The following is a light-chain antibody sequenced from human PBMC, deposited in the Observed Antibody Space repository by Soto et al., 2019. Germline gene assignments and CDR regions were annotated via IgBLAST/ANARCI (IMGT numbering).Light chain of an antibody. CDR2: DGS. Sequence: DIVLTQSPAALSLSPGERATLSCRASRTIGSYLAWYQQKPGQALRLIIYDGSKRATGIPARFSGRGSGTGFTLTISSLEPEDFAVYYCQQRANWWTFGQGTKVDIK. J-gene: IGKJ1*01. V-gene: IGKV3-11*01. CDR1: RTIGSY. CDR3: QQRANWWT.